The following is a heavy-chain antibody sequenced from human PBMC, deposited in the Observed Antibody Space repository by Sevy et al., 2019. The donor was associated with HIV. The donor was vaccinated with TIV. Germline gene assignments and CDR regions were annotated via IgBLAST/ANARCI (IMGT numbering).Heavy chain of an antibody. CDR2: TRNKANSYTT. Sequence: GGSLRLSCAASGFTFSDHYMDWVRQAPGKGLEWVGRTRNKANSYTTEYAASVKGRFTISRDDSKNSMYLQMNSLKTEDTAVYYCARDGVSVGFDILVQGTMVTVSS. V-gene: IGHV3-72*01. J-gene: IGHJ3*02. CDR3: ARDGVSVGFDI. D-gene: IGHD2-8*01. CDR1: GFTFSDHY.